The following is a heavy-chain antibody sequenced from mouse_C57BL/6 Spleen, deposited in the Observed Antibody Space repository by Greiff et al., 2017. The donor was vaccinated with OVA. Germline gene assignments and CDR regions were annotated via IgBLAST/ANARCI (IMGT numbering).Heavy chain of an antibody. Sequence: VQLQQPGAELVKPGASVKLSCKASGYTFTSYWMHWVKQRPGQGLEWIGMIHPNSGSTNYNEKFKSKATLTVDKSSSTAYMQLSSLTSEDSAVYYCAIYDCDVGGYAMDYWGQGTSVTVSS. J-gene: IGHJ4*01. CDR1: GYTFTSYW. CDR3: AIYDCDVGGYAMDY. CDR2: IHPNSGST. D-gene: IGHD2-4*01. V-gene: IGHV1-64*01.